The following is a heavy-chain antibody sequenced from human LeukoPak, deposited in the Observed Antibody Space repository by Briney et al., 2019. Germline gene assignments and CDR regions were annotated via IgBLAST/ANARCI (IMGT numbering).Heavy chain of an antibody. J-gene: IGHJ5*02. D-gene: IGHD2-21*01. V-gene: IGHV4-34*01. Sequence: SETLSLTCAVYGGSFSGYYWSWIRQPPGKGLEWIGEINHSGSTNYNPSLKSRVTISVDTSKNQFSLKLSSVTAADTAIYYCVTGLIPTESWGQGTLVTVSS. CDR2: INHSGST. CDR1: GGSFSGYY. CDR3: VTGLIPTES.